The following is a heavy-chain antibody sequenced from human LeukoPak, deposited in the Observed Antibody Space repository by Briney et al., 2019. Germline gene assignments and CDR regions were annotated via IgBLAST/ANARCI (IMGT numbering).Heavy chain of an antibody. J-gene: IGHJ6*03. CDR1: GFSFSSYW. CDR3: ARVRWFGELPNMDV. CDR2: IKEDGSEK. D-gene: IGHD3-10*01. V-gene: IGHV3-7*01. Sequence: GGALRLSCAASGFSFSSYWMSWVRQAPGKGREGVTNIKEDGSEKYYVDSVKGRFTISRDNAKNSLYLQMNSLRAEDTAVYYCARVRWFGELPNMDVWGKGTTVTVSS.